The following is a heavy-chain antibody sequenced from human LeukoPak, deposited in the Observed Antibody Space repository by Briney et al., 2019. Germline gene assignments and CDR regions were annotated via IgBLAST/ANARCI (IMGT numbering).Heavy chain of an antibody. Sequence: ASVKVSCKASGYTFTSYGISWVRQAPGQGLEWMGWISAYNGNTNYAQKFQGRVTITADESTSTAYMELSSLRSEDTAVYYCARYSGVYYGSGSYPVHFDYWGQGTLVTVSS. CDR2: ISAYNGNT. CDR3: ARYSGVYYGSGSYPVHFDY. CDR1: GYTFTSYG. J-gene: IGHJ4*02. V-gene: IGHV1-18*01. D-gene: IGHD3-10*01.